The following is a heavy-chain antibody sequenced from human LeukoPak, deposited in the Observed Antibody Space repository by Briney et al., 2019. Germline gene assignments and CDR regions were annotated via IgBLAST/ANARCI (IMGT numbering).Heavy chain of an antibody. D-gene: IGHD2-2*01. Sequence: SETLSLTCTVSGGSIISTSSYWVWIRQHPGKGLEWLGTIYYSGTTYYNPSLSSRVTISVDTSKNHFSLNLSSLTAADTAVYYCARDTGPSGTAFDSWGPGTLVTVSS. CDR3: ARDTGPSGTAFDS. CDR1: GGSIISTSSY. CDR2: IYYSGTT. J-gene: IGHJ4*02. V-gene: IGHV4-39*07.